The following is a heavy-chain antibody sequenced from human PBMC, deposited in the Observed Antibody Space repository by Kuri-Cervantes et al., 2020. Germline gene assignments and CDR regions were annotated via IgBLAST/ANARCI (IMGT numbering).Heavy chain of an antibody. V-gene: IGHV4-61*01. D-gene: IGHD3-16*01. CDR2: IYYSGST. CDR1: GGSVSSGSYY. Sequence: SETLSLTCTVSGGSVSSGSYYWSWIRQPPGKGLEWIGYIYYSGSTNYNPSLKSRVTISVDTSKNQFSLKLGSVTAADTAVYYCAVGAGHNWFDPWGQGTLVTVSS. CDR3: AVGAGHNWFDP. J-gene: IGHJ5*02.